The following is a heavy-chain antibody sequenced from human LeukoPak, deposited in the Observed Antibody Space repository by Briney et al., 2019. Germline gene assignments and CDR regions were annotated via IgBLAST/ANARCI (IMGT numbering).Heavy chain of an antibody. J-gene: IGHJ4*02. CDR3: ARYVVVTAYFDY. CDR1: GGSISSYY. V-gene: IGHV4-59*01. Sequence: SETLSLTCTVSGGSISSYYWSWIRQPPGKGLEWIGYIYYRGSTNYNPSLKSRVTISVDTSKNQFSLKLSSVTAADTAVYYCARYVVVTAYFDYWGQGTLVTVSS. D-gene: IGHD2-21*02. CDR2: IYYRGST.